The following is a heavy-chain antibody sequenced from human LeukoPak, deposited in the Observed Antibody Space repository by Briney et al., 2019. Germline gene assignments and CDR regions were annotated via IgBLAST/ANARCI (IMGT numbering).Heavy chain of an antibody. CDR2: SFYSGGT. V-gene: IGHV4-59*01. D-gene: IGHD1-26*01. CDR3: AGIVGPRHDAFDI. CDR1: GGPITNYY. J-gene: IGHJ3*02. Sequence: SSETLSLTCSVSGGPITNYYWSWIRQPPGKGLEWIGYSFYSGGTNYNPSLKSRVTISVDTSKKQISLKLNSVTAADTAVYYCAGIVGPRHDAFDIWGQGTMVTVSS.